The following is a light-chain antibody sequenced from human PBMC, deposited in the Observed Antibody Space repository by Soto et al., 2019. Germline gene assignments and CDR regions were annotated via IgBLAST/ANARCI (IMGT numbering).Light chain of an antibody. V-gene: IGLV2-11*01. CDR1: SSYVGGYNY. CDR2: DVN. Sequence: QSALTQPRSVSGSPGQSVTISCTGTSSYVGGYNYVSWYQRHPGKAPKLMIYDVNKRPSGVPDRFSGSKSGNTASLTISGLQAEDEADYYCCSYAGSYTLVFGGGTKLTVL. CDR3: CSYAGSYTLV. J-gene: IGLJ2*01.